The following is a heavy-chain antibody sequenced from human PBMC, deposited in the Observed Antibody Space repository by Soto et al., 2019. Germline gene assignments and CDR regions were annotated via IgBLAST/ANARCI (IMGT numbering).Heavy chain of an antibody. CDR1: GYTVTSYD. V-gene: IGHV1-8*01. CDR3: ARDVTYYYDSSGYYRYYYYGMDV. CDR2: MNPNSANT. Sequence: SVKVSCKASGYTVTSYDINWVRQATGQGLEWMGWMNPNSANTGYAQKFQGRVTMTRNTSTSTAYMELRSLRSDDTAVYYCARDVTYYYDSSGYYRYYYYGMDVWGQGTTVTVSS. J-gene: IGHJ6*02. D-gene: IGHD3-22*01.